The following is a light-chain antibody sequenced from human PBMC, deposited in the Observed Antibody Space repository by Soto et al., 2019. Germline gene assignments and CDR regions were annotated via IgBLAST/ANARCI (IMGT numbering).Light chain of an antibody. CDR1: QHIGIW. V-gene: IGKV1-5*03. CDR2: KAS. J-gene: IGKJ1*01. CDR3: QRYESYRT. Sequence: DIQMTQSPSTLSASVGDRVTITCRASQHIGIWLAWYQQTPGRAPRRLIYKASTLQTGVPSRFSGSGSGTEFTLTISSLQPDDFATYYRQRYESYRTFGQGTKVDIK.